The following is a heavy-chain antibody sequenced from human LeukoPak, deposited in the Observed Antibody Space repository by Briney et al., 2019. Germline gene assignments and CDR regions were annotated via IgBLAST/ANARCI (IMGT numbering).Heavy chain of an antibody. CDR2: IYYSGST. J-gene: IGHJ6*02. CDR3: ARDWRLWSGYYMYYYGMDV. CDR1: GGSISSYY. D-gene: IGHD3-3*01. V-gene: IGHV4-59*01. Sequence: RTSETLSLTCTVSGGSISSYYWSWIRQPPGKGLEWIGYIYYSGSTNYNPSLKSRVTISEDTSKNQFSLKLSSVTAADTAVYYCARDWRLWSGYYMYYYGMDVWGQGTTVTVSS.